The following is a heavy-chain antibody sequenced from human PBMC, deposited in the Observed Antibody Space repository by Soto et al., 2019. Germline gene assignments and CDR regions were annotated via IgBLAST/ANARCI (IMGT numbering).Heavy chain of an antibody. CDR2: ISSSSSTI. CDR3: ARDPSLYYYDSNGFDY. Sequence: GGSLRLSCAASGFTFSSYSMNWVRQAPGKGLEWVSYISSSSSTIYYADSVKGRFTISRDNAKNSLYLQMNSLRAEDTAVYYYARDPSLYYYDSNGFDYWGQGTLVTVSS. V-gene: IGHV3-48*01. J-gene: IGHJ4*02. CDR1: GFTFSSYS. D-gene: IGHD3-22*01.